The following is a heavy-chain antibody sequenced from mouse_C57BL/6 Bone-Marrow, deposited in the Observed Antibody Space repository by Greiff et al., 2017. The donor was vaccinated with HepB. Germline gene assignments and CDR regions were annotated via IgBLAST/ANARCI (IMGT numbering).Heavy chain of an antibody. D-gene: IGHD4-1*01. CDR3: ARPNFYYAMDY. J-gene: IGHJ4*01. CDR1: GFTFSDYG. CDR2: ISNLAYSI. V-gene: IGHV5-15*01. Sequence: VQLQQSGGGLVQPGGSLKLSCAASGFTFSDYGMAWVRQAPRKGPEWVAFISNLAYSIYYADTVTGRFTISRENAKNTLYLEMSSLRSEDTAMYYCARPNFYYAMDYWGQGTSVTVSS.